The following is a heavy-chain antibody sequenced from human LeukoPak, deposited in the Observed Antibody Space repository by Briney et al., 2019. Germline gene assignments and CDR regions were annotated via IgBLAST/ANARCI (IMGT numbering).Heavy chain of an antibody. Sequence: GGSLRLSCAASDSSFSNYGMHWVRQAPGKGLEWVAVILYDGNNKHYAESVKGRFTISRDNSNNMLYLQMNSLRPEDTAVYYCAKDRLFGSGLNGPHYYYGMDVWGQGTTVTVSS. CDR2: ILYDGNNK. CDR1: DSSFSNYG. D-gene: IGHD1-26*01. J-gene: IGHJ6*02. V-gene: IGHV3-30*18. CDR3: AKDRLFGSGLNGPHYYYGMDV.